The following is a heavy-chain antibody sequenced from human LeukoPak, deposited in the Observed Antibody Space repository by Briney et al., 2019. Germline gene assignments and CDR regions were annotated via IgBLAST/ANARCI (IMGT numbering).Heavy chain of an antibody. CDR3: ARVIGDSTYMDV. CDR2: ISGSGGST. Sequence: GGSLRLSCAASGFTFSSYAMSWVRQPPGKGLEWVSAISGSGGSTYYADSVKGRFTISRDNAKNSLYLQMNSLRAEDTAVYYCARVIGDSTYMDVWGKGTTVTVSS. J-gene: IGHJ6*03. CDR1: GFTFSSYA. V-gene: IGHV3-23*01. D-gene: IGHD6-13*01.